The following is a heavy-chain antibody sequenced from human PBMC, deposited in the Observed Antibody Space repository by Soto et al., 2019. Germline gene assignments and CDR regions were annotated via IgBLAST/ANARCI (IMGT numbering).Heavy chain of an antibody. CDR2: ISCDGSNK. Sequence: QVQLVESGGGVVQPGRSLRLSCAASGFTFSSYAMHWVRQAPGKGLEWVAGISCDGSNKYYADSVKGRFTISRDNSKNTLYLQMNSLRAEDTAVYYCARDRRIAAAGTYYYYYGMDVWGQGTTVTVSS. CDR3: ARDRRIAAAGTYYYYYGMDV. J-gene: IGHJ6*02. V-gene: IGHV3-30-3*01. D-gene: IGHD6-13*01. CDR1: GFTFSSYA.